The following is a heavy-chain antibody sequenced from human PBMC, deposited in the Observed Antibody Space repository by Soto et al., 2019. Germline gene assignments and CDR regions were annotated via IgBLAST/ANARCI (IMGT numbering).Heavy chain of an antibody. CDR2: ISGSGDTP. D-gene: IGHD6-19*01. J-gene: IGHJ4*02. CDR1: GFTFSNYA. CDR3: AKEGTSGLYYFDY. V-gene: IGHV3-23*01. Sequence: GRSLRLSCAASGFTFSNYAISWVRQAPGKGLEWVSIISGSGDTPYYADSVKGRFTISRDNSRSTLYLQMNSLRAGDSAKYYCAKEGTSGLYYFDYWGPGALVTVSS.